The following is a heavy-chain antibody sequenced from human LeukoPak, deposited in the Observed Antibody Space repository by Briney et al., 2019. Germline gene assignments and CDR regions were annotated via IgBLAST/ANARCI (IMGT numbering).Heavy chain of an antibody. V-gene: IGHV3-69-1*01. D-gene: IGHD2-15*01. CDR2: ISSSSYI. J-gene: IGHJ4*02. Sequence: GGSLRLSCAASGFTFSNAWMSWVRQAPGKGLEWVSSISSSSYIYYADSVKGRFTISRDNAKNSLYLQMNSLRAEDTAVYYCARGGRAVVAASFDYWGQGTLVTVSS. CDR1: GFTFSNAW. CDR3: ARGGRAVVAASFDY.